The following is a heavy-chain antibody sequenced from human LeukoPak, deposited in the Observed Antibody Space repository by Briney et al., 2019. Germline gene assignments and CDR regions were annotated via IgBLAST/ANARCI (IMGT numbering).Heavy chain of an antibody. Sequence: GGSLRLSCVVSGFTFSSYTMNWVRQAPGKGLEWVSSISSRSIYIYYADPVKGRLTISRDNAKNSLYLQMNSLRAEDTAVYYCARDPTRVGDYGLDYWGQGTLVTVSS. CDR1: GFTFSSYT. CDR3: ARDPTRVGDYGLDY. J-gene: IGHJ4*02. D-gene: IGHD4-17*01. V-gene: IGHV3-21*01. CDR2: ISSRSIYI.